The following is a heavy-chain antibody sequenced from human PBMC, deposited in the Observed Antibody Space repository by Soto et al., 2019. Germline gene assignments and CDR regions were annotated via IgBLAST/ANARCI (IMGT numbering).Heavy chain of an antibody. D-gene: IGHD5-18*01. CDR3: TRDSLDRGYSYGYLLGYYYYYMDV. CDR1: GFTFGDYA. CDR2: IRSKAYGGTT. Sequence: GGSLRLSCTASGFTFGDYAMSWFRQAPGKGLEWVGFIRSKAYGGTTEYAASVKGRFTISRDDSKSIAYLQMNSLKTEDTAVYYCTRDSLDRGYSYGYLLGYYYYYMDVWGKGTTVTVSS. J-gene: IGHJ6*03. V-gene: IGHV3-49*03.